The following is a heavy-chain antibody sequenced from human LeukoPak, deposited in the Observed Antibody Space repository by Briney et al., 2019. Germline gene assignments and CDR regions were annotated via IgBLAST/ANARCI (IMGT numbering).Heavy chain of an antibody. CDR1: GFTFSSYA. Sequence: GGSLRLSCAASGFTFSSYAMSWVRQAPGKGLEWVSAISGSGGSTYYADSVKGRFTISRDNSKNMLYLQMNSLGAEDTAVYYCAKDLHYYGSGSYYDWGQGTLVTVSS. V-gene: IGHV3-23*01. J-gene: IGHJ4*02. D-gene: IGHD3-10*01. CDR2: ISGSGGST. CDR3: AKDLHYYGSGSYYD.